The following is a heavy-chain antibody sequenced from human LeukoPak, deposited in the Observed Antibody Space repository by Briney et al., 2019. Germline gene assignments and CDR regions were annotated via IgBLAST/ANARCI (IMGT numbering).Heavy chain of an antibody. CDR3: AISTVTTHC. CDR1: GGSFSGHY. Sequence: PSETLSLTCAVYGGSFSGHYWSWIRQPPGKGLEWIGEINHSGSTNYNPSLKSRVTISVDTSKNQFSLKLSSVTAADTAVYYCAISTVTTHCWGQGTLVTVSS. V-gene: IGHV4-34*01. D-gene: IGHD4-17*01. CDR2: INHSGST. J-gene: IGHJ4*02.